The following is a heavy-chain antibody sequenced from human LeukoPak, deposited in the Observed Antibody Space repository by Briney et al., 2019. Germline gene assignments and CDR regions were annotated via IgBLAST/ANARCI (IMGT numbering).Heavy chain of an antibody. J-gene: IGHJ5*02. Sequence: PSETLSLTCTVSGGSISSGGYYWSWIRQHPGKGPEWIGYIYYSGSTYYNPSLKSRVTISVDTSKNQFSLKLSSVTAADTAVYYCARDDLEDWFDPWGQGTLVTVSS. CDR1: GGSISSGGYY. CDR2: IYYSGST. V-gene: IGHV4-31*03. CDR3: ARDDLEDWFDP. D-gene: IGHD3/OR15-3a*01.